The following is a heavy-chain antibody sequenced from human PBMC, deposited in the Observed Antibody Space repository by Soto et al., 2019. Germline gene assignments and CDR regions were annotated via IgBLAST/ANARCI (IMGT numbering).Heavy chain of an antibody. Sequence: QVQLQQWGAGPLRPLETLSLTCGVSGGSFSGYYWAWIRQSPGKGLEWIGGINDRGSINYNPSLKSRVSISVDTSKNHYSLNLRSVTAADTAVYYCARESHDILTGPPWVWYCDLWGRGTLVTVSS. D-gene: IGHD3-9*01. J-gene: IGHJ2*01. CDR1: GGSFSGYY. CDR2: INDRGSI. V-gene: IGHV4-34*01. CDR3: ARESHDILTGPPWVWYCDL.